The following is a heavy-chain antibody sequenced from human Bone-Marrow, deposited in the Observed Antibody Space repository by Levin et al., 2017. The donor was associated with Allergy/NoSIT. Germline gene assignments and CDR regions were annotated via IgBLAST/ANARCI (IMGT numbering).Heavy chain of an antibody. CDR1: GFTFSSYS. D-gene: IGHD2-15*01. Sequence: GGSLRLSCAASGFTFSSYSMNWVRQAPGKGLEWVSSISSSSSYIFYADSVKGRFTISRDNAKNSLYLQMDSLSAEDTAVYYCAKDLPGWFDAFDIWGQGTMVTVSS. CDR3: AKDLPGWFDAFDI. CDR2: ISSSSSYI. V-gene: IGHV3-21*01. J-gene: IGHJ3*02.